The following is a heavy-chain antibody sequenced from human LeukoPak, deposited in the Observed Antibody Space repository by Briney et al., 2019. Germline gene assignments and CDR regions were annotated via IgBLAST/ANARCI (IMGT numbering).Heavy chain of an antibody. CDR1: GDSVSSGYYY. CDR2: IYYTGST. Sequence: PSETLSLTCTVSGDSVSSGYYYWSWIRQPPGKGLGWLGNIYYTGSTNYNPALKSRVTISVDTSKNQFSLKLNSVTAADMAVYYCARNYYDSSGYYLFDAFDIWGQGTMVTVSS. CDR3: ARNYYDSSGYYLFDAFDI. D-gene: IGHD3-22*01. V-gene: IGHV4-61*01. J-gene: IGHJ3*02.